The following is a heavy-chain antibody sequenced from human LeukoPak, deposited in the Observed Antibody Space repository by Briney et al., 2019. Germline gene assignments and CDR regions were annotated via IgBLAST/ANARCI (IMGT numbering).Heavy chain of an antibody. V-gene: IGHV3-48*03. CDR2: ISSSGSTI. CDR1: GFTFSSYE. Sequence: GGSLRLSCAASGFTFSSYEMNWVRQAPGKGLEWVSYISSSGSTIYYADSVKGRFTIPRDNAKNSLYLQMNSLRAEDTAVYYCARGGQLSGFGYWGQGTLVTVSS. CDR3: ARGGQLSGFGY. D-gene: IGHD6-6*01. J-gene: IGHJ4*02.